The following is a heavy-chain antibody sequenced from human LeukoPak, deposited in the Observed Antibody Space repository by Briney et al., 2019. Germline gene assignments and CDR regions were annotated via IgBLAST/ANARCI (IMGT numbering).Heavy chain of an antibody. CDR3: ARAKGPHRPLDAFDI. CDR2: ISSSSSYI. J-gene: IGHJ3*02. Sequence: GGSLRLSCAASGFTFSSYSMNWVRQAPGKGLEWVSSISSSSSYIYYADSVKGRFTISRDNSKNTLYLQMNSLRAEDTAVYYCARAKGPHRPLDAFDIWGQGTMVTVSS. CDR1: GFTFSSYS. V-gene: IGHV3-21*01. D-gene: IGHD6-6*01.